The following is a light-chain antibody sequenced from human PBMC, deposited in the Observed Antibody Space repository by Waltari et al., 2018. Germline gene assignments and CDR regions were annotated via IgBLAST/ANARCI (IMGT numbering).Light chain of an antibody. V-gene: IGKV3-11*01. Sequence: EIVLTQSPATLPLSPGERATLSFRASQSVSSYLAWYQQKPGQAPRLLIYDASNRATGIPARFSGSGSGTDFTLTISSLEPEDFAVYYCQQRSNWPPIFTFGPGTKVDIK. CDR2: DAS. CDR3: QQRSNWPPIFT. J-gene: IGKJ3*01. CDR1: QSVSSY.